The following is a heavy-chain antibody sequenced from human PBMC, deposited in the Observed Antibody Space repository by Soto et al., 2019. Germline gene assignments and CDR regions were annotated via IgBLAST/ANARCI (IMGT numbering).Heavy chain of an antibody. CDR2: ISGSGGST. J-gene: IGHJ3*02. D-gene: IGHD3-9*01. Sequence: GGSLRLSCAASGFTFSSYAMSWVRQAPGKGLEWVSAISGSGGSTYYADSVKGRFTISRDNSKNTLYLQMNSLRAEDTAVYYCAKDLSYDILTGYYHDAFDIWGQGTMVTVSS. CDR1: GFTFSSYA. CDR3: AKDLSYDILTGYYHDAFDI. V-gene: IGHV3-23*01.